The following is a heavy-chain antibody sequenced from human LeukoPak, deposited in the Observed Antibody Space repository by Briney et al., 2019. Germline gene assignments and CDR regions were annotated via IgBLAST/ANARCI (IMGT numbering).Heavy chain of an antibody. CDR3: ARSLSAAARAFDI. V-gene: IGHV5-51*01. J-gene: IGHJ3*02. D-gene: IGHD6-13*01. CDR2: IYPGDSDT. Sequence: GESLKISCKGSGYSFTSYWIGWVRQMPGKCLEWMGIIYPGDSDTRYSPSFQGQVTISADKSISTAYLQWSSLKASDTAMYYCARSLSAAARAFDIWGQGTMVTVSS. CDR1: GYSFTSYW.